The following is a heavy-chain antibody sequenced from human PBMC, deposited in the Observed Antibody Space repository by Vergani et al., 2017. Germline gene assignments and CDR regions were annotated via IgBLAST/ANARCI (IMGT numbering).Heavy chain of an antibody. J-gene: IGHJ4*02. V-gene: IGHV3-33*01. D-gene: IGHD3-22*01. CDR1: GFTFSSYG. CDR2: KWYDGSNK. CDR3: ASGPYYYDSSGYYYD. Sequence: QVQLVESGGGVVQPGRSLRLSCAASGFTFSSYGMHWVRQAPGKGLEWVAVKWYDGSNKYYADSVKGRFTISRDNSKNTLYLQMNSLRAEDTAVYYCASGPYYYDSSGYYYDWGQGTLVTVSS.